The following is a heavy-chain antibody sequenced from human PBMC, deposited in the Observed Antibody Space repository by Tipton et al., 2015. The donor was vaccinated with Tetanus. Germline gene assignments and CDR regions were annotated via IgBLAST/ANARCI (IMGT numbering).Heavy chain of an antibody. J-gene: IGHJ4*02. CDR2: INVDGSTT. D-gene: IGHD3-10*01. Sequence: SLRLSCAASGMTLSYFAMSWVRQAPGKGPEWVSRINVDGSTTTYAHSVKGRFAISRDNAKNTLYLQINSLRAEDTAVYYCARDGSGSYYVDDYFDYWGQGTLVTVSS. CDR3: ARDGSGSYYVDDYFDY. CDR1: GMTLSYFA. V-gene: IGHV3-74*03.